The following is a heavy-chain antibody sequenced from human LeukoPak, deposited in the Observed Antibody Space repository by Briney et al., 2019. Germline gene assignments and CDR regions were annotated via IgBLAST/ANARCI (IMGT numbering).Heavy chain of an antibody. V-gene: IGHV3-23*01. Sequence: PGGSLRLSCAASGFTFSNYAMSWVRQAPGKGLEWISAISGSGGSTYYADSVKGRFTISRDNSKNTLYLQINSLRDDDTAVYCCAKDTVITPRYFDYWGQGTLVTVSS. D-gene: IGHD4-17*01. J-gene: IGHJ4*02. CDR3: AKDTVITPRYFDY. CDR1: GFTFSNYA. CDR2: ISGSGGST.